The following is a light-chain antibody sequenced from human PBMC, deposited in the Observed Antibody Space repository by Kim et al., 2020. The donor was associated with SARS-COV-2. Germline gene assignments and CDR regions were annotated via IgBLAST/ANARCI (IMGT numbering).Light chain of an antibody. Sequence: EIVLTQSPGTLSLSPGERATLSCRASQSVSSSYLAWYQQKPGQAPRLLIYGASSRATGIPDRFSGSGSGTDFTLTISRLEPEDFAVYYCQRYGSSPPYIVGQGTKLEI. CDR3: QRYGSSPPYI. CDR2: GAS. CDR1: QSVSSSY. J-gene: IGKJ2*01. V-gene: IGKV3-20*01.